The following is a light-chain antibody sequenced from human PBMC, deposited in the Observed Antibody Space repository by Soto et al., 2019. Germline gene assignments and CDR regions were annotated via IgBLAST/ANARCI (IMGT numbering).Light chain of an antibody. J-gene: IGKJ1*01. CDR2: KAS. Sequence: DIQMTQSPSTLSGSVGDRVTITCRASQTISSWLAWYQQKPGKAPKLLIYKASTLKSGVPSRFSGSGSGTEFTLTISSLQPDDFAPYYCQHYNSYSEAFGQVAKVAIK. CDR3: QHYNSYSEA. V-gene: IGKV1-5*03. CDR1: QTISSW.